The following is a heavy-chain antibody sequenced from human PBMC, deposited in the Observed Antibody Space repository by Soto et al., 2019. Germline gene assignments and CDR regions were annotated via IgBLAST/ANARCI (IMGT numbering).Heavy chain of an antibody. D-gene: IGHD2-15*01. Sequence: GASVKVSCKASGYTFIGYYMHWVRQAPGQGLEWMGWINPNSGGTNYAQKFRGRVTMTRDTSISTAYMELSNLRSDDTALYYCAKGLRYFYYGMDVWGQGTTVTVSS. CDR2: INPNSGGT. CDR3: AKGLRYFYYGMDV. CDR1: GYTFIGYY. J-gene: IGHJ6*02. V-gene: IGHV1-2*02.